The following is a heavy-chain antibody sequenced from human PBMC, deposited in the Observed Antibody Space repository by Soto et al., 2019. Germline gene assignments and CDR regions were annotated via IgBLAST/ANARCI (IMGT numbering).Heavy chain of an antibody. Sequence: ASVKVSFKASGYTFSDYYIHWVRQAPGQGLEWMGWINPNSGGTKYAPEFQGGVTMTRDTSVTTAYMELSRLRSGGTAVYYCAREPATAKPEGVDFWGQGTLVTVSS. CDR1: GYTFSDYY. CDR3: AREPATAKPEGVDF. D-gene: IGHD1-1*01. CDR2: INPNSGGT. V-gene: IGHV1-2*02. J-gene: IGHJ4*02.